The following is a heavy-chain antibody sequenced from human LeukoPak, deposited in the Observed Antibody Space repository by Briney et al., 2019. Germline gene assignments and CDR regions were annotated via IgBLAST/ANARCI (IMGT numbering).Heavy chain of an antibody. D-gene: IGHD5-24*01. V-gene: IGHV3-23*01. CDR1: GFTFSSYA. CDR3: AKGGVPMATSLIHH. J-gene: IGHJ1*01. CDR2: ISGSGGST. Sequence: GGSLRLSCAASGFTFSSYAMSWVRQAPGKGLEWVSAISGSGGSTYYADSVKGRFTISRDNSKNTLYLQMNSLRVDDTAVYYCAKGGVPMATSLIHHWGQGTLVSVSS.